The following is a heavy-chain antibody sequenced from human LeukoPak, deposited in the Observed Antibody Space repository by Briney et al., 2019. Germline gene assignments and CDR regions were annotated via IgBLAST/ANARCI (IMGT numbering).Heavy chain of an antibody. V-gene: IGHV3-30*01. CDR2: ISYDGSNK. CDR3: ARDHGELAFFDY. J-gene: IGHJ4*02. D-gene: IGHD1-7*01. Sequence: GGSLRLSCAASGFTFSSYAMSWVRQAPGKGLEWVAVISYDGSNKYYADSVKGRFTISRDNSKNTLYLQMNSPRAEDTAVYYCARDHGELAFFDYWGQGTLVTVSS. CDR1: GFTFSSYA.